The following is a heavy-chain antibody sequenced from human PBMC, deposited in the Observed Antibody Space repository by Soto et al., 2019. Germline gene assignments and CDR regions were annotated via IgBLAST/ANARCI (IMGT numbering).Heavy chain of an antibody. J-gene: IGHJ4*02. D-gene: IGHD6-19*01. CDR3: ARDWSAVAGSRFDY. CDR2: IWYDGSNK. Sequence: QVQLVESGGGGVQPGRSLRLSCASSGFTFSSYGMHWVRQAPGKGLEWVAGIWYDGSNKYYADSVKGRFTISRDNSKNTLYLQMNSLRAEDTAVYYCARDWSAVAGSRFDYWGQGTLVTVSS. V-gene: IGHV3-33*01. CDR1: GFTFSSYG.